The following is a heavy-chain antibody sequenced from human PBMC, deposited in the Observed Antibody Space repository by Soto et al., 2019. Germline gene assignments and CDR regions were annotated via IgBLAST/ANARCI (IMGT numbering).Heavy chain of an antibody. D-gene: IGHD1-26*01. CDR1: GGSVSSGSYY. V-gene: IGHV4-61*01. Sequence: SETLSLTCTVSGGSVSSGSYYWSWIRQPPGKGLEWIGYIYYSGSTNYNPSLKSRVTISVDTSKNQFSLKLSSVTAADTAVYYCARGGSGGIGGYYGMDVWGQGTTVTVSS. J-gene: IGHJ6*02. CDR2: IYYSGST. CDR3: ARGGSGGIGGYYGMDV.